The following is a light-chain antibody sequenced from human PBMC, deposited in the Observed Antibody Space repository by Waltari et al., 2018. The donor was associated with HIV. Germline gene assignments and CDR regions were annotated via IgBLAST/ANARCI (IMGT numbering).Light chain of an antibody. Sequence: QSVLTQPPSVSAAPGQKVIISCSGGYSNIVNSSVSWYQQLPGTAPKLLIYDSNRRPSGIPDRFSGSKSGTSATLAITGLQSGDEADYFCGTWDTSLSVGIFGGGTKLTVL. J-gene: IGLJ2*01. CDR2: DSN. CDR3: GTWDTSLSVGI. V-gene: IGLV1-51*01. CDR1: YSNIVNSS.